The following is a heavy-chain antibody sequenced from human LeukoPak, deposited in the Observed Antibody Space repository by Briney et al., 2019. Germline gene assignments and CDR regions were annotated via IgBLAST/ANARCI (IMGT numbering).Heavy chain of an antibody. V-gene: IGHV3-23*01. CDR1: GFTFSTYA. Sequence: HPGGSLRLSCAASGFTFSTYAMSWVRQAPGKGLEWVSAVSGGGGTTHYADSVKGRFTISRDNSENTLSLRMTSLRDEDTAVYYCAKEFYFATAVWGQGTTVTVSS. D-gene: IGHD2-15*01. CDR2: VSGGGGTT. J-gene: IGHJ6*02. CDR3: AKEFYFATAV.